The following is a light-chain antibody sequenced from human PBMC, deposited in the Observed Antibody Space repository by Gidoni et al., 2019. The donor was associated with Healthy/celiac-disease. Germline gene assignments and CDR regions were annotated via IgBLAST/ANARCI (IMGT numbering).Light chain of an antibody. J-gene: IGKJ2*01. CDR3: QQRNSYPYT. Sequence: IQLTQSPSSLSASVGDRVTITCRASQGISSYLPWSQQKPGKAPKLLIYSASTLQSGVPARFIGSGSGTDFTLTSSSLQPEDFATYYCQQRNSYPYTFGQGTKLEIK. V-gene: IGKV1-9*01. CDR2: SAS. CDR1: QGISSY.